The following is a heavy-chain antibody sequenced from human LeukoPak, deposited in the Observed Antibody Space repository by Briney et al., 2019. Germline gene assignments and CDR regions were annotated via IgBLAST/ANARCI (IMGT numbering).Heavy chain of an antibody. Sequence: PEPLPLTCPAPVGSTTSHYWSWIRQPPAKGLDWIGYIYYSGITNYNPSLKSRVTISVDTSKNQFSLKLSSVTAADTAVYYCARGVRGSYVWGSYRQNYYFDYWGQGTLVTVSS. D-gene: IGHD3-16*02. CDR1: VGSTTSHY. CDR2: IYYSGIT. CDR3: ARGVRGSYVWGSYRQNYYFDY. J-gene: IGHJ4*02. V-gene: IGHV4-59*11.